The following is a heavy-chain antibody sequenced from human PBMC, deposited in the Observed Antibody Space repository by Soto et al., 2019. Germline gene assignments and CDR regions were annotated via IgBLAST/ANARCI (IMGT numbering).Heavy chain of an antibody. V-gene: IGHV3-30*18. CDR2: RSKDGSNK. CDR1: GFTFSSFG. D-gene: IGHD2-15*01. J-gene: IGHJ4*02. CDR3: AKERDIVVVVAALDF. Sequence: QVQLVESGGGVVQPGRSLRLSCAASGFTFSSFGMHWVRQAPGKGLEWVAVRSKDGSNKYYADSVKDRFTMSRDNSKNSLYLQMNSLRAAEPAVYYCAKERDIVVVVAALDFRGQGTLVTVSS.